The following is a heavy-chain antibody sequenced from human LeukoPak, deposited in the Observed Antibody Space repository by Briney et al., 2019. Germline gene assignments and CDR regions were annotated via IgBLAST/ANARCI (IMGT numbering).Heavy chain of an antibody. CDR2: IHDSGST. V-gene: IGHV4-59*08. CDR3: AIGSYPCQY. D-gene: IGHD3-10*01. CDR1: GGSISSYY. J-gene: IGHJ4*02. Sequence: PSETLSLTCSVSGGSISSYYWSWIWQPPGKGLEWIALIHDSGSTNYNPSLKSRVTLSLDTSKNRLSLKLSSVTAADTAVYYCAIGSYPCQYWGQGTLVTVSS.